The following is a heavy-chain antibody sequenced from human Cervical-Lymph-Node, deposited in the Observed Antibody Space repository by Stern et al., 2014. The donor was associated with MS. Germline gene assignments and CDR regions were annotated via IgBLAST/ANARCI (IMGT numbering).Heavy chain of an antibody. J-gene: IGHJ4*02. D-gene: IGHD1-14*01. CDR1: GFKFSLYW. CDR3: ARQTTAWASDV. V-gene: IGHV5-51*01. Sequence: EVQLVESGAELIRPGESLKISCKGSGFKFSLYWIAWVRQMPGKGPEWMGLIYPGDSDTRYRPCFQGQVTLSTDKSTSTAYLQWSSLNASDTAMYFCARQTTAWASDVWGQGTLVTVSS. CDR2: IYPGDSDT.